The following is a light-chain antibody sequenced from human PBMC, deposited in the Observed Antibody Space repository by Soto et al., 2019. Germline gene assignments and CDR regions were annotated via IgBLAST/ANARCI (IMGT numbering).Light chain of an antibody. CDR3: CSYAGSSTYV. J-gene: IGLJ1*01. CDR2: EGS. CDR1: SSDVGSYNL. V-gene: IGLV2-23*01. Sequence: QSVLTQPASVSGSPGQSITISCTGTSSDVGSYNLVSWYQQHPGKAPKLMIYEGSKRPSGVSNRFSGSKSGNTASLTISGLQAEHEAAYYCCSYAGSSTYVFGTGTKVTV.